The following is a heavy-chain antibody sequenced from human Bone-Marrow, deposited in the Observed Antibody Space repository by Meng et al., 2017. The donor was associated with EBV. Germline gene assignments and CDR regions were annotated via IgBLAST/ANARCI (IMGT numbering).Heavy chain of an antibody. CDR2: INHSGST. Sequence: QVQLQQWGAGLLKSSATLSLTCAVYGGSFRGYYWSWIRQPPGKGLEWIGEINHSGSTNYNPSLKSRVTISVDTSKKQFSLKMSSVTAADTAVYYCARGRTISGHYPGDYWGQGTMVTVSS. V-gene: IGHV4-34*01. CDR3: ARGRTISGHYPGDY. J-gene: IGHJ4*02. D-gene: IGHD3-9*01. CDR1: GGSFRGYY.